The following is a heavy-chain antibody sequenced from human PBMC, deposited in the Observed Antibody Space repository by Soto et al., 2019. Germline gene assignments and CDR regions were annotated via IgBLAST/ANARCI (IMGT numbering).Heavy chain of an antibody. CDR3: ARVGSSCHTGGCYYYYGLGV. CDR1: GDSVGNGPYY. Sequence: QVRLQESGPGLVKPSETLSLSCLVSGDSVGNGPYYWSWIRQSPGEGLEWIAYIYYSGSTNVNPSLESRVSISIDMSKKQFFLELRSVTAADAAVYFCARVGSSCHTGGCYYYYGLGVWGQGTTVAISS. J-gene: IGHJ6*02. V-gene: IGHV4-61*01. CDR2: IYYSGST. D-gene: IGHD7-27*01.